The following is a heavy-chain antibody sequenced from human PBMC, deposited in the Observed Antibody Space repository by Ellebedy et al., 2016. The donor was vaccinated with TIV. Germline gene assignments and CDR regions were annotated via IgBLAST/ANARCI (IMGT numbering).Heavy chain of an antibody. Sequence: GESLKISCAASGFTFSSYAMNWVRQAPGKGLEWVSTISGSGGSTYYAASAKGRFTISRDKSKHTLYLQMNSLRAEDTARYYCAKGIAVAGTPLYQFDYWGQGTLVTVSS. J-gene: IGHJ4*02. D-gene: IGHD6-19*01. V-gene: IGHV3-23*01. CDR3: AKGIAVAGTPLYQFDY. CDR1: GFTFSSYA. CDR2: ISGSGGST.